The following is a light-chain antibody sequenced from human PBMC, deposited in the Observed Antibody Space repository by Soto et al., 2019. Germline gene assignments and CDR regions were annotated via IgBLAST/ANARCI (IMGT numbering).Light chain of an antibody. CDR2: GAS. V-gene: IGKV3-15*01. Sequence: EIVLTQSPATLSVSLGDSATLSCRASQSVSLSLAWYQMGPGQPPRLLIYGASTRSTDIPARFSGSGSGTDFTLPISSLQSEDFAVYFCQQYHIWPSWTFGQGTKVELK. CDR3: QQYHIWPSWT. J-gene: IGKJ1*01. CDR1: QSVSLS.